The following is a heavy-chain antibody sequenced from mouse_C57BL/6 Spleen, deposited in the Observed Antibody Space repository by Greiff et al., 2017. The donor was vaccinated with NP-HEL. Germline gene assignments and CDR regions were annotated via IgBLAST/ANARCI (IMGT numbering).Heavy chain of an antibody. CDR3: ARGPYDYDDEYYFDY. D-gene: IGHD2-4*01. J-gene: IGHJ2*01. CDR1: GYTFTSYG. CDR2: IYPRSGNT. V-gene: IGHV1-81*01. Sequence: QVQLQESGAELARPGASVKLSCKASGYTFTSYGISWVKQRTGQGLEWIGEIYPRSGNTYYNEKFKGKATLTADKSSSTAYMELRSLTSEDSAVYFCARGPYDYDDEYYFDYWGQGTTLTVSS.